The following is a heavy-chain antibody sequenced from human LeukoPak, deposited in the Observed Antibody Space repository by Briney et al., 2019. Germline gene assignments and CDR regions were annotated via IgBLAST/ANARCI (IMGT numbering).Heavy chain of an antibody. Sequence: GGSLRLSCAASGFTFSSYAMSWVRQAPGKGLEWVSGISDSGGTTYYADSVKGRFTISRYNSKNTLYLQMNSLRAEDTAVYYCAKEVASGYPHYFFDYWGQGTLVTVSS. CDR1: GFTFSSYA. CDR2: ISDSGGTT. CDR3: AKEVASGYPHYFFDY. J-gene: IGHJ4*02. D-gene: IGHD3-22*01. V-gene: IGHV3-23*01.